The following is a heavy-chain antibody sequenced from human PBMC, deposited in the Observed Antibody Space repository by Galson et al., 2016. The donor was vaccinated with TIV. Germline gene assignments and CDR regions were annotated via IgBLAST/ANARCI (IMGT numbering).Heavy chain of an antibody. J-gene: IGHJ6*03. Sequence: QSGAEVKQSGESLKISCKASGYSFTTHWIGRVRQMPGKGLEWMGIIYPGDSDTRYSPSFQGQVTISADKSISTAYLQWSALRASDTAMYYCARSPADPQYSYYYIDVWGKGTTVTVSS. V-gene: IGHV5-51*03. CDR2: IYPGDSDT. CDR3: ARSPADPQYSYYYIDV. CDR1: GYSFTTHW.